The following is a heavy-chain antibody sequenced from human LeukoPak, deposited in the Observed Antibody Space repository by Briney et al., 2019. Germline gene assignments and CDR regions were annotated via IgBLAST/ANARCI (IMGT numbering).Heavy chain of an antibody. J-gene: IGHJ6*03. CDR3: ARVGDFWSGYSYYYYYMDV. V-gene: IGHV1-69*05. Sequence: ASVKVSCKASGGTFSSYAISWVRQAPGQGLEWMGGIIPIFGTANYAQKFQGRVTITTDESTSTAYMELSSLRSEDTAVYYCARVGDFWSGYSYYYYYMDVWGKGTTVTVSS. D-gene: IGHD3-3*01. CDR1: GGTFSSYA. CDR2: IIPIFGTA.